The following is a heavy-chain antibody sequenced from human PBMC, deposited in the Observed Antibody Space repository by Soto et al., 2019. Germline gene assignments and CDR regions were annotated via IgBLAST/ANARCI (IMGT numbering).Heavy chain of an antibody. Sequence: QVQLVQSGAEVKKPGASVKVSCKASGYTFTSYGISWVRQAPGQGLDGMGWINGYTGNTNYAQNFQGRVTMTTDTSTSTAYMELRSLIPADTAVYYCARAPFIGGGHWGAGYWGQGTLVTVSS. CDR2: INGYTGNT. CDR1: GYTFTSYG. CDR3: ARAPFIGGGHWGAGY. D-gene: IGHD1-26*01. V-gene: IGHV1-18*01. J-gene: IGHJ4*02.